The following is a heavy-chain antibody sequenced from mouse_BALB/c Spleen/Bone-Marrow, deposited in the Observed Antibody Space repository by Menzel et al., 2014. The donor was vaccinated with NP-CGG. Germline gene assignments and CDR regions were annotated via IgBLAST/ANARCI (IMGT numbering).Heavy chain of an antibody. CDR1: GFTFTDYY. J-gene: IGHJ1*01. V-gene: IGHV7-3*02. Sequence: EVMLVESGGGLVQPGGSLRLSCATSGFTFTDYYMSWVRQPPGKALEWLGFIRNKAKGYTTDYSASVKGRFTISRDNSQSISYLQMNTLRAEDSATYYCARDENVGIYWYFDVWVAGTTVTVSS. CDR3: ARDENVGIYWYFDV. CDR2: IRNKAKGYTT.